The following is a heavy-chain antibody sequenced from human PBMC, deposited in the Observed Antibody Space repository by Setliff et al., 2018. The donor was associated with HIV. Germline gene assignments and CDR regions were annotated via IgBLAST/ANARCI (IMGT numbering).Heavy chain of an antibody. CDR2: IYHAGNT. D-gene: IGHD4-17*01. CDR1: GYSISSGYY. CDR3: ARGTTLNVVPDAFDI. J-gene: IGHJ3*02. V-gene: IGHV4-38-2*02. Sequence: SETLSLTCTVTGYSISSGYYWAWIRQPPGEGLEWIGYIYHAGNTYYNPSLKSRVTISVDTSKNQISLRLNSLTAADTAVYYCARGTTLNVVPDAFDIWGQGTMVTVSS.